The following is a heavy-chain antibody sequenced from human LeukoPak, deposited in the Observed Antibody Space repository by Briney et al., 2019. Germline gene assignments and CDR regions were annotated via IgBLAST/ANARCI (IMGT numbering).Heavy chain of an antibody. CDR3: ARYCSGGSCYNYYYGMDV. V-gene: IGHV3-48*03. CDR2: ISSSGSTI. J-gene: IGHJ6*04. Sequence: GGSLRLSCAASGFTFSSYEMNWVRQAPGKGLEWVSYISSSGSTIYYADSVKGRSTISRDNAKNSLYLQMNSLRAEGTAVYYCARYCSGGSCYNYYYGMDVWGKGTTVTVSS. D-gene: IGHD2-15*01. CDR1: GFTFSSYE.